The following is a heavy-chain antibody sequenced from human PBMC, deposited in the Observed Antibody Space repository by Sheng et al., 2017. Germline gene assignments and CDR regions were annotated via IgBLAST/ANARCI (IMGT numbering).Heavy chain of an antibody. J-gene: IGHJ3*02. V-gene: IGHV3-21*01. CDR2: ISSSSSYI. CDR3: ARELDYDILTGSHPQADAFDI. CDR1: GFTFSSYS. Sequence: EVQLVESGGGLVKPGGSLRLSCAASGFTFSSYSMNWVRQAPGKGLEWVSSISSSSSYIYYADSVKGRFTISRDNAKNSLYLQMNSLRAEDTAVYYCARELDYDILTGSHPQADAFDIWGQGTMVTVSS. D-gene: IGHD3-9*01.